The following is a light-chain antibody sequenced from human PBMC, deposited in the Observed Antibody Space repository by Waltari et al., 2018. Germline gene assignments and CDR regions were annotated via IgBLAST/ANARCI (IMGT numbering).Light chain of an antibody. Sequence: QSALTQPPSASEPPGQSVTISCTGTSSDVGDYDFVSWYQPHPGKAPKIMIYEVSKRPSGVPDRFSGSKSGSTASLTVSGLQAEDEATYYCSSYAGSNTWVFGGGTKLTVL. J-gene: IGLJ3*02. CDR2: EVS. V-gene: IGLV2-8*01. CDR1: SSDVGDYDF. CDR3: SSYAGSNTWV.